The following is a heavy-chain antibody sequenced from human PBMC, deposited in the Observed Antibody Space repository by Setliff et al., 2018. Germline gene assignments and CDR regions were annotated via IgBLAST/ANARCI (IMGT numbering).Heavy chain of an antibody. J-gene: IGHJ4*02. V-gene: IGHV4-34*01. Sequence: KASETLSLTCAVYGGSFSGYYWSWIRQPPGKGLEWIGEINHSGSTNYNPSLKSRVTISVDTSKNQFSLNLRYVTAADTGLYYCARGRNIKLRLLDSWGQGKLVTVSS. CDR3: ARGRNIKLRLLDS. CDR2: INHSGST. CDR1: GGSFSGYY. D-gene: IGHD1-20*01.